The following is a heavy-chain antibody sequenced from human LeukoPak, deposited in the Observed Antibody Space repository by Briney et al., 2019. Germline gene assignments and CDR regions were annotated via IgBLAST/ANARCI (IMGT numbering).Heavy chain of an antibody. J-gene: IGHJ6*03. V-gene: IGHV3-21*01. CDR1: GFTFSSYT. CDR2: ISSSSSYI. D-gene: IGHD6-13*01. CDR3: ARFADSSSWYPYYYYMDV. Sequence: PGGSLRLSCAASGFTFSSYTMNWVRQAPGKGLEWVSSISSSSSYIYYADSVKGRFTISRDNAKNSLDLQMNSLRAEDTAVYYCARFADSSSWYPYYYYMDVWGKGTTVTVSS.